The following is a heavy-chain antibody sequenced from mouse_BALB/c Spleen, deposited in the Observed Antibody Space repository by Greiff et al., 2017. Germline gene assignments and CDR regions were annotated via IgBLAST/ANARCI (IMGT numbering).Heavy chain of an antibody. CDR3: AIHYYGSSYGFAY. CDR2: IWSGGST. Sequence: QVQLKESGPGLVQPSQSLSITCTVSGFPLTSYGVHWVRQSPGKGLEWLGVIWSGGSTDYNAAFISRLSISKDNSKSQVFFKMNSLQADDTAIYYCAIHYYGSSYGFAYWGQGTLVTVSA. CDR1: GFPLTSYG. J-gene: IGHJ3*01. V-gene: IGHV2-4-1*01. D-gene: IGHD1-1*01.